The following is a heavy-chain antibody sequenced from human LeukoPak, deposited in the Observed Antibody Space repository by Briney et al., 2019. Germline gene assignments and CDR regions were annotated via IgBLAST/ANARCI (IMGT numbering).Heavy chain of an antibody. CDR3: ARAGYSYGPDY. J-gene: IGHJ4*02. V-gene: IGHV3-9*01. Sequence: PGGSLRLSCAASGFTFDDYAMHWVRQAPGKGLEWVSGISWNSGSIGYADSVKGRFTISRDNAKNTLYLQMNSLRAEDTAVYYCARAGYSYGPDYWGQGTLVTVSS. CDR1: GFTFDDYA. D-gene: IGHD5-18*01. CDR2: ISWNSGSI.